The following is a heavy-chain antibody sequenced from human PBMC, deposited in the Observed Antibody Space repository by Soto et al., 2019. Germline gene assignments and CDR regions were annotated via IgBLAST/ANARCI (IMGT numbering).Heavy chain of an antibody. CDR1: GFDFRSYA. J-gene: IGHJ6*02. Sequence: GGSLRLSCEASGFDFRSYAMHWVRQAPGKGLEWVGVISYDGGNIYYADSVKGRFTISRDNSKNTLYVQVKSLRPEDTAVYYCAKGILSATIAPYAMDVWGQGTTVTVSS. V-gene: IGHV3-30*18. CDR3: AKGILSATIAPYAMDV. CDR2: ISYDGGNI. D-gene: IGHD2-21*01.